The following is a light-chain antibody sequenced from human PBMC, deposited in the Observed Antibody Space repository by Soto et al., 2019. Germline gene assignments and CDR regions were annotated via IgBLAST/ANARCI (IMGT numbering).Light chain of an antibody. CDR3: QQAKSFPVS. CDR2: KAS. J-gene: IGKJ5*01. CDR1: QSISSW. V-gene: IGKV1-5*03. Sequence: DVQMTQSPSTLCASVGDTVTITCRASQSISSWLAWYQQRPGKAPKLLIYKASSLYSGVPSRFSGSGSGTDFTLTINNLQPEDFATYYCQQAKSFPVSFGQGTRLEIK.